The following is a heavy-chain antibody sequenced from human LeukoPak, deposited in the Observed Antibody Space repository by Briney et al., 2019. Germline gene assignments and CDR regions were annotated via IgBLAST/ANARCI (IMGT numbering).Heavy chain of an antibody. D-gene: IGHD2-2*01. Sequence: ASVKVSCKASGYTFTSYYMHWVRQAPGQGLEWIGIINPSGGSTSYAQKFQGRVTMTRDTSTSTVYMELSSLRSEDTAVYYCARDRRGCSSTSCYDEYFQHWGQGTLVTVSS. J-gene: IGHJ1*01. V-gene: IGHV1-46*01. CDR3: ARDRRGCSSTSCYDEYFQH. CDR1: GYTFTSYY. CDR2: INPSGGST.